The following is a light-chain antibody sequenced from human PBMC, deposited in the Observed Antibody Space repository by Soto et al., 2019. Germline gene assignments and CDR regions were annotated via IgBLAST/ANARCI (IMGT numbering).Light chain of an antibody. CDR2: KAS. J-gene: IGKJ1*01. V-gene: IGKV1-5*03. CDR3: QHYNTYPWT. CDR1: QSISSW. Sequence: DIQMTQSPSILSASVGDRVTITFRASQSISSWLAWYQQKPGKAPNLLIHKASHLESGVPSRFSGSGSGTEFTLTISSLQPGDFATYYCQHYNTYPWTFGQGTKGDI.